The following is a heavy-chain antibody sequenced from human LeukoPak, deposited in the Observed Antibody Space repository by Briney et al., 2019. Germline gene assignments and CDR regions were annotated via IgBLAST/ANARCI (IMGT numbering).Heavy chain of an antibody. CDR1: GFTFDSYA. D-gene: IGHD6-13*01. CDR3: VKHVGSRWSNNRFDP. Sequence: GGSLRLSCAASGFTFDSYAMSWVRQAPGKGLEWVSAVSRFGGTTYYADSAKGRFTISRDNSNNTVYLQMNSLKVGDTALYYCVKHVGSRWSNNRFDPWGQGTLVTVSS. J-gene: IGHJ5*02. CDR2: VSRFGGTT. V-gene: IGHV3-23*01.